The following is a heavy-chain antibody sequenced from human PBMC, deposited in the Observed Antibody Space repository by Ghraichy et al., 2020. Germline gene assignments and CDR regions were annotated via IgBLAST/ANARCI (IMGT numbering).Heavy chain of an antibody. V-gene: IGHV4-34*01. D-gene: IGHD3-9*01. J-gene: IGHJ6*03. CDR3: ARGRYVSTTSGGDRSFSFSYMDV. CDR1: GDSFSLYH. Sequence: SETLSLTCAVYGDSFSLYHWTWVRQAPDKGLEWIGEINHSGTSNCDPSLKSRATISVMKSKNQVSLRLNSVTAADTAVYYCARGRYVSTTSGGDRSFSFSYMDVWGKGTAVTVSS. CDR2: INHSGTS.